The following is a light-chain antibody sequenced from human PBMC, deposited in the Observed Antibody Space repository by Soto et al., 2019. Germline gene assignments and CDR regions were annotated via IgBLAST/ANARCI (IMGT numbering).Light chain of an antibody. CDR1: QSVDSNS. CDR3: QKYATAPT. V-gene: IGKV3-20*01. J-gene: IGKJ4*01. CDR2: GAS. Sequence: EIVLTPSPGTLSLSPGERATLSCRASQSVDSNSLAWYQHKPGQAPSLLIYGASSRAPGSSDRYSGRGSGTDFTLTINRLEPEDFAVDYCQKYATAPTFGGGNRLESK.